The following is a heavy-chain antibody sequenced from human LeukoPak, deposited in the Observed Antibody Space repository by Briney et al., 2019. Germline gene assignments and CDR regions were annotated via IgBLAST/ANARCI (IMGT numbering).Heavy chain of an antibody. J-gene: IGHJ4*02. CDR3: ARSYYDILTGYYSPSDY. Sequence: SETLSLTCAVYGGSFSGYYWSWIRQPPGKGLEWIGEINHSGSTNYNPSLKSRVTISVGTSKNQFSLKLSSVTAADTAVYYCARSYYDILTGYYSPSDYWGQGTLVTVSS. D-gene: IGHD3-9*01. CDR1: GGSFSGYY. CDR2: INHSGST. V-gene: IGHV4-34*01.